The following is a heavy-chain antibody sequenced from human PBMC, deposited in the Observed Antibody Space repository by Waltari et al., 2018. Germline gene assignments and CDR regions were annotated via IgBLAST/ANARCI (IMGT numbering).Heavy chain of an antibody. CDR1: GYTFSNSW. Sequence: EVQLVQSGAEVRRPGKSLSISCQGSGYTFSNSWLSWVRQQPGKGLEWMGIIYPGDSDTRYSPSFQGQVTISVDKTIKTAYLQWSSLKASDTATYYCARHRTRSTLYNWFDPWGQGTHVSVSS. D-gene: IGHD2-2*01. CDR2: IYPGDSDT. J-gene: IGHJ5*02. V-gene: IGHV5-51*01. CDR3: ARHRTRSTLYNWFDP.